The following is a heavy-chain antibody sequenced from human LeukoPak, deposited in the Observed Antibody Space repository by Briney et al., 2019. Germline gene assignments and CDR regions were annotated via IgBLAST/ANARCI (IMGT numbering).Heavy chain of an antibody. D-gene: IGHD3-3*01. CDR2: IIPIFGTA. Sequence: ASVKVSCKASGGTFSSYAISWVRQAPGQGLEWMGRIIPIFGTANYAQKFQGRVTITTDESTSTAYMELSSLRSEDTAVYYCARDYDFWSGYYFDYWGQGTPVTVSS. CDR3: ARDYDFWSGYYFDY. CDR1: GGTFSSYA. V-gene: IGHV1-69*05. J-gene: IGHJ4*02.